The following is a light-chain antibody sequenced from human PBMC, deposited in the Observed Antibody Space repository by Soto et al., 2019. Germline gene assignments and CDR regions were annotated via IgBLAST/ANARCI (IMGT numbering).Light chain of an antibody. CDR3: AAWDDSLNGWV. J-gene: IGLJ3*02. CDR1: SSNIGSNT. Sequence: VVTQPPSASGTPGQRVTISCSGSSSNIGSNTVNWYQQLPGTAPKLLIYSNNQRPSGVPDRYSGSKSGTSASLAISGLQSEDEADYYCAAWDDSLNGWVFGGGTKLTVL. CDR2: SNN. V-gene: IGLV1-44*01.